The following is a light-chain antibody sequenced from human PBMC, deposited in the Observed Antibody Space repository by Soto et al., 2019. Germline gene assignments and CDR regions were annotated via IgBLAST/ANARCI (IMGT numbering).Light chain of an antibody. V-gene: IGLV2-14*01. CDR3: SSYASSSTNYV. J-gene: IGLJ1*01. Sequence: QSVLTQPASVSGSPGQSITISCTRTSNDVGGYNYVSWYQQHPGKAPKLMIYDVSNRPSGVSDRFSGSKSGNTASLTISGLQAEDEADYYCSSYASSSTNYVFGTGTKVTVL. CDR2: DVS. CDR1: SNDVGGYNY.